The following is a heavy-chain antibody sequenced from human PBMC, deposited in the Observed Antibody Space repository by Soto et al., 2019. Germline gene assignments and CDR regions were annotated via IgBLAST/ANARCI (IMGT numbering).Heavy chain of an antibody. CDR2: ISAYTGNT. D-gene: IGHD5-18*01. Sequence: GASVKVSCKASGYTFTTFGISWVRQAPGQGLEWMGWISAYTGNTNYAQRLQGRVTMTTDTSTNTAYMELSSLRSDDTAVYYCATRYSYVHFWGQGTLVTVSS. CDR3: ATRYSYVHF. V-gene: IGHV1-18*01. J-gene: IGHJ4*02. CDR1: GYTFTTFG.